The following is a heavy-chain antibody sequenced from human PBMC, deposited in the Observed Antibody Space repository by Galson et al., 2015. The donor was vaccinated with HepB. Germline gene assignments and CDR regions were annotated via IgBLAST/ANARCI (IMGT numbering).Heavy chain of an antibody. Sequence: ETLSLTCAVYGGSFSGYYWSWIRQPPGKGLEWIGEINHSGSTNYNPSLKSRVTISVDTSKNQFSLKLSSVTAADTAVYYCASYGDSITSEAFDIWGQGTMVTVSS. CDR1: GGSFSGYY. CDR3: ASYGDSITSEAFDI. CDR2: INHSGST. V-gene: IGHV4-34*01. J-gene: IGHJ3*02. D-gene: IGHD4-17*01.